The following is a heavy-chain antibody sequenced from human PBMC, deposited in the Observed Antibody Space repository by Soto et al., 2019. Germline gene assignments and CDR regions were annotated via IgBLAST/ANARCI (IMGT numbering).Heavy chain of an antibody. Sequence: QVQLVQSGAEVKKPGASVKVSCRISGHTLTELSVHWVRQAPGKGLEWMGGFDPEDGEIIHAQKFQGRVTMTEDTSGDSAYMEVSSLTAEDTAVYCCVAGGTRWLQSRFDYWGQGTLVTVSS. D-gene: IGHD1-1*01. CDR2: FDPEDGEI. V-gene: IGHV1-24*01. CDR1: GHTLTELS. CDR3: VAGGTRWLQSRFDY. J-gene: IGHJ4*02.